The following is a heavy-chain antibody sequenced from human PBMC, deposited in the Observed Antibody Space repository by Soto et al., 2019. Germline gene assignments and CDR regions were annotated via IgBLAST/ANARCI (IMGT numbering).Heavy chain of an antibody. CDR1: GFTFSNAW. D-gene: IGHD3-10*01. J-gene: IGHJ6*02. V-gene: IGHV3-15*07. CDR3: TTDDMYYGSGSYLSYYYGMDV. CDR2: IKSKTDGGTT. Sequence: GGSLRLSCAASGFTFSNAWMNWVRQAPGKGLEWVGRIKSKTDGGTTDYAAPVKGRFTISREDSKNTLYLQMNSLKTEDTAVYYCTTDDMYYGSGSYLSYYYGMDVWGQGTTVTVSS.